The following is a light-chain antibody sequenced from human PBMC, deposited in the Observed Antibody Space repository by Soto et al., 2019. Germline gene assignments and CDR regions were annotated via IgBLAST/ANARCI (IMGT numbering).Light chain of an antibody. Sequence: QSVLTQPASVSGSPGHSITISCTGTSSDVGSYNLVSWYQQHPGKAPKLMIYEGSKRPSGVSNRFSASKSGNTASLTISGLQAEDEADFYCCSYAGSSTYVFGTGTKVTVL. J-gene: IGLJ1*01. CDR1: SSDVGSYNL. CDR3: CSYAGSSTYV. CDR2: EGS. V-gene: IGLV2-23*01.